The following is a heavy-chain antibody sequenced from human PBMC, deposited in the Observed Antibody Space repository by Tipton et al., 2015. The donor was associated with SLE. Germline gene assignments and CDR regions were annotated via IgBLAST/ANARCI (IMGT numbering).Heavy chain of an antibody. Sequence: QLVQSGSQLKNPGASVKVSCKASGYTFTSYSLNWVRQAPGQGLEWIGWINTNTGNAMYAQGFTGRFVFSLDTSVSTAHLQISSLETEDTAVYYCARGDGFDPWGQGTLVTVSS. J-gene: IGHJ5*02. V-gene: IGHV7-4-1*02. CDR1: GYTFTSYS. CDR3: ARGDGFDP. CDR2: INTNTGNA.